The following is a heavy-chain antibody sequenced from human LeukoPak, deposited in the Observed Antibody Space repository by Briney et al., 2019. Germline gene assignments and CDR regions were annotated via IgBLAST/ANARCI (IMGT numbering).Heavy chain of an antibody. D-gene: IGHD2-2*01. CDR1: VFTFSNYG. Sequence: PGGSLRLSCAASVFTFSNYGRHWVRQAPGKGLQWVAFIRYDGSSEQYADSVKGRFTISRDNSKNTLYLQMNSLRAEDTAVYYCAKDHWKRVPAAGRTDYWGQGNLVTVSS. CDR3: AKDHWKRVPAAGRTDY. CDR2: IRYDGSSE. V-gene: IGHV3-30*02. J-gene: IGHJ4*02.